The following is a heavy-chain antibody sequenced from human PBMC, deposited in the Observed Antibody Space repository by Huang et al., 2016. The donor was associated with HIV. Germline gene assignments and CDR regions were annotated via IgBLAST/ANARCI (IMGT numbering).Heavy chain of an antibody. D-gene: IGHD3-3*01. V-gene: IGHV4-59*11. CDR2: IDYSGST. CDR3: ARDHHDFWRGYRRMYFFDH. J-gene: IGHJ4*02. Sequence: QVQLQESGPGLVKPSETLSLTCTVSGGSISTHYWSWIRQPPGKGLEWIGSIDYSGSTNDSPSLKRRVTIFLDTSKNQFALRVNSVTAADTAMYYCARDHHDFWRGYRRMYFFDHWGQGTLVTVSS. CDR1: GGSISTHY.